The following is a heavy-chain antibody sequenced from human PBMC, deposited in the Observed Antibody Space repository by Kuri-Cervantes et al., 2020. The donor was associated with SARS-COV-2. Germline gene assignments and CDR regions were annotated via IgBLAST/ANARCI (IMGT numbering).Heavy chain of an antibody. Sequence: GSLRLSCTVSGGSISSSSYYWGWIRQPPGKGLEWIGSIYYSGSTYYNPSLKSRVTISVDTSKNQFSLKLSSVTAADTAVYYCARGRRARTLLIFGVVTGGTNWFDPWGQGTLVTVSS. J-gene: IGHJ5*02. CDR3: ARGRRARTLLIFGVVTGGTNWFDP. CDR2: IYYSGST. CDR1: GGSISSSSYY. D-gene: IGHD3-3*01. V-gene: IGHV4-39*01.